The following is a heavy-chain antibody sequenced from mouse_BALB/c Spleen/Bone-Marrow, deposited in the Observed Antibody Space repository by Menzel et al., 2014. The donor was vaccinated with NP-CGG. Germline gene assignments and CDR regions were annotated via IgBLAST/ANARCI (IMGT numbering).Heavy chain of an antibody. J-gene: IGHJ3*01. V-gene: IGHV5-12*02. D-gene: IGHD2-3*01. CDR1: GFTFSDYY. CDR2: ISHGGGST. CDR3: ARPLYDGYYVAY. Sequence: EVQGVESGGGLVQPGGSLKLSCATSGFTFSDYYMYWVRQTPEKRLEWVAYISHGGGSTYYPDTVKGRFTISRDNAKNTLYLQMSRLKSEDTAMYYCARPLYDGYYVAYWGQGTLVTVSS.